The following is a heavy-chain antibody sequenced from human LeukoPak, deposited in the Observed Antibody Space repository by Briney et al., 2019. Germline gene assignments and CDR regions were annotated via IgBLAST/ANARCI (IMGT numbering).Heavy chain of an antibody. V-gene: IGHV3-7*01. J-gene: IGHJ4*02. Sequence: GGSLRLSCAASGSTFSSNWMSWVRQAPGRGLEWLANIKEDGSETYYVDSVRGRFTISRDNAKNTLYLEMNSLRAEDTAVYYCARDYNFDYWGQGTLVTVSS. CDR3: ARDYNFDY. CDR2: IKEDGSET. CDR1: GSTFSSNW.